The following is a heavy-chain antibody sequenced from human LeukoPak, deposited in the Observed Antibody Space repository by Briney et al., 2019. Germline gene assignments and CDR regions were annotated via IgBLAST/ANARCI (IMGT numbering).Heavy chain of an antibody. V-gene: IGHV3-23*01. CDR2: ITGTRYTT. D-gene: IGHD4-17*01. Sequence: GGSLRLSCAASGFTFSTFAMTWVRQAPGKGLEWVSSITGTRYTTYNTDSVKGRFTISRDNSKNTLYLQMNSLRADDTAVFYCTKDPNGDYVGAFDPWGQGTLVTVSS. CDR3: TKDPNGDYVGAFDP. J-gene: IGHJ5*02. CDR1: GFTFSTFA.